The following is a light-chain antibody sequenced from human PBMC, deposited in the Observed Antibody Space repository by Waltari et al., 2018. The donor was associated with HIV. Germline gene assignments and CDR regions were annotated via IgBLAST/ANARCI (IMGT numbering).Light chain of an antibody. Sequence: QAVVTQEPSLTVSPGGTVTLTCGSSPGAVTSGHYPYWFQQKPGQAPRPLIYDTSNKHSWTPARFSGSLLGGKAALTLSGAQPEDEAEYYCLLSYSGARPVVFGGGTKLTVL. CDR1: PGAVTSGHY. J-gene: IGLJ2*01. CDR2: DTS. V-gene: IGLV7-46*01. CDR3: LLSYSGARPVV.